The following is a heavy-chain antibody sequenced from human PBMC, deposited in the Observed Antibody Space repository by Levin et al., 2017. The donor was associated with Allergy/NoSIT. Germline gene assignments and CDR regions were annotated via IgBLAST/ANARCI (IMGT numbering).Heavy chain of an antibody. CDR1: GFTFSSYW. J-gene: IGHJ4*02. CDR3: ARDYGDYFDY. V-gene: IGHV3-7*01. CDR2: IKQDGSEK. Sequence: ETLSLTCAASGFTFSSYWMSWVRQAPGKGLEWVANIKQDGSEKYYVDSVKGRFTISRDNAKNSLYLQMNSLRAEDTAVYYCARDYGDYFDYWGQGTLVTVSS. D-gene: IGHD4-17*01.